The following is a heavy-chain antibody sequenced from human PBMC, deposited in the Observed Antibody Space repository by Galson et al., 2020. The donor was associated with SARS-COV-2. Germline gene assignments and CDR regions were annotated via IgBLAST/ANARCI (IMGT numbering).Heavy chain of an antibody. CDR2: IYTSGSSM. CDR3: VRDSSWAFDI. J-gene: IGHJ3*02. CDR1: GFIFSSYT. Sequence: TGGSLRLSCAASGFIFSSYTMNWVRQAPGKGLEWISFIYTSGSSMYYADSVKGRFTISRDDAKNSLYLQMNSLRDEDTAVYYCVRDSSWAFDIWGQGTTVTVSS. V-gene: IGHV3-48*02.